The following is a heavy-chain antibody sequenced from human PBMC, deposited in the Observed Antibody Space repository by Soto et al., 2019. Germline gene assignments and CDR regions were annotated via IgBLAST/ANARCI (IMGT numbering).Heavy chain of an antibody. D-gene: IGHD2-21*01. Sequence: SETLSLTCTVSGGSISSGGYYWSWIRQHPGKGLEWIGYIYYSGTTYYNPSLKSRVTISVDTSKNQFSLKLSSVTAADTAVYYCAREKIGSNWFDPWGQGTLVTVSS. J-gene: IGHJ5*02. V-gene: IGHV4-31*03. CDR1: GGSISSGGYY. CDR2: IYYSGTT. CDR3: AREKIGSNWFDP.